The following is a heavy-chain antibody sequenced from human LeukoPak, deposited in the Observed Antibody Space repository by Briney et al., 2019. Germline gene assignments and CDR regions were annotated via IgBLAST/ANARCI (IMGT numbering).Heavy chain of an antibody. CDR3: ARLWPYYDILTGYYGGGWFDP. Sequence: SETLSLTCTVSGYSISSGYHWGWIRQPPGKGLEWIGSISQSGSTYDNPSLKSRVTISVDTSKNQFSLKLSSVTAADTAVYYCARLWPYYDILTGYYGGGWFDPWGQGTLVTVSS. CDR1: GYSISSGYH. V-gene: IGHV4-38-2*02. CDR2: ISQSGST. D-gene: IGHD3-9*01. J-gene: IGHJ5*02.